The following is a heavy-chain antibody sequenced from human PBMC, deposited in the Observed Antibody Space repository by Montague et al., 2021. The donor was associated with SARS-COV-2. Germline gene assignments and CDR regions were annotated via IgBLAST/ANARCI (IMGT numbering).Heavy chain of an antibody. CDR2: IKSKTDGGTT. D-gene: IGHD5-12*01. V-gene: IGHV3-15*01. J-gene: IGHJ6*02. CDR3: TTGWLTYGMDV. Sequence: SLRLSCAASGLIFSNAWMSWVRQAPGKGLEWVGRIKSKTDGGTTDYAAPVKGRFTISRDDSKKTLYLQMNSLKVEDTAVYSCTTGWLTYGMDVWGQGTTVTVSS. CDR1: GLIFSNAW.